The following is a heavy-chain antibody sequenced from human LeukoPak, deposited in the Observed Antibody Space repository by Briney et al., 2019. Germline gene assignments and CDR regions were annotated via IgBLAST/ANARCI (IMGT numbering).Heavy chain of an antibody. V-gene: IGHV4-39*07. J-gene: IGHJ6*03. CDR2: IYYSGST. Sequence: PSETLSLTCTVSGGSISSSSYYWGWIRQPPGKGLEWIGSIYYSGSTYYNPSLKSRVTISVDTSKNQFSLKLSSVTAADTAVYYCARGSADISYYYYYYYMDVWGKGTTVTISS. CDR1: GGSISSSSYY. CDR3: ARGSADISYYYYYYYMDV. D-gene: IGHD3-9*01.